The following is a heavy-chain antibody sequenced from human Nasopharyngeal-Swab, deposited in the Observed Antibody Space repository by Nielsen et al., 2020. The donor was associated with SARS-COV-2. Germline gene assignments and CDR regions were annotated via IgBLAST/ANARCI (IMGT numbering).Heavy chain of an antibody. CDR1: GYSFTSYW. CDR3: ARQEEMATIWDY. J-gene: IGHJ4*02. Sequence: GGSLRLSCKGSGYSFTSYWIGWVRQMPGKGLEWMGIIYPGDSDTRYSPSFQGQVTISADKSISTAYLQWSSLKASDPAMYYCARQEEMATIWDYWGQGTLVTVSS. V-gene: IGHV5-51*01. D-gene: IGHD5-24*01. CDR2: IYPGDSDT.